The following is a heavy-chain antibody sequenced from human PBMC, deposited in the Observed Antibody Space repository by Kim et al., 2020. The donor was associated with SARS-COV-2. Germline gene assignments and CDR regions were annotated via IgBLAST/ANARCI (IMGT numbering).Heavy chain of an antibody. CDR2: IYSGGSST. J-gene: IGHJ4*02. CDR3: AKGGYFDWLFAVDY. Sequence: GGSLRLSCAASGFTFSSYAMSWVRQAPGKGLEWVSVIYSGGSSTYYADSVKGRFTISRDNSKNTLYLQMNSLRAEDTAVYYCAKGGYFDWLFAVDYWGQGTLVTVSS. V-gene: IGHV3-23*03. D-gene: IGHD3-9*01. CDR1: GFTFSSYA.